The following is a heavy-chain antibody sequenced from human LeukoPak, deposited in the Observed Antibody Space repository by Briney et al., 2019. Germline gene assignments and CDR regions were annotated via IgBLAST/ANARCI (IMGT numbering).Heavy chain of an antibody. V-gene: IGHV4-59*08. J-gene: IGHJ4*02. CDR3: ARQGKYMAATCTPNFDY. Sequence: SETLSLTCTVSGGSISSYYWSWIRQPPGKGLEWIGYIYYNGGTNYNPSLKSRVTISVDTSKNQFSLRLSSVTAADTAVYYCARQGKYMAATCTPNFDYWGQGTLVTVSS. D-gene: IGHD2-8*01. CDR2: IYYNGGT. CDR1: GGSISSYY.